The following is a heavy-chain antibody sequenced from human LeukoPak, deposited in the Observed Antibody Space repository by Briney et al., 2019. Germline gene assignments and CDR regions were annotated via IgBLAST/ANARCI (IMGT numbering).Heavy chain of an antibody. CDR1: GFSFSSYG. CDR3: ARDVYYGSGSPRLDY. CDR2: IRSDGSNK. D-gene: IGHD3-10*01. V-gene: IGHV3-30*02. J-gene: IGHJ4*02. Sequence: PGGSLRLSCAGSGFSFSSYGMHWVRQAPGKGLEWMAFIRSDGSNKYYADSVKGRFTISRDNAKNSLYLQMNSLRAEDTAVYYCARDVYYGSGSPRLDYWGQGTLVTVSS.